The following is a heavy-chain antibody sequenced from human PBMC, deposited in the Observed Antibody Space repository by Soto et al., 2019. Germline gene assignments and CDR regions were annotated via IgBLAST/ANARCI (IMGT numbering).Heavy chain of an antibody. V-gene: IGHV1-69*13. J-gene: IGHJ4*02. Sequence: SVEVSCKASGYTFTVYYMQWVRQATGQGLEWMGGIIPIFGTANYAQKFQGRVTITADESTSTAYMELSSLRSEDTAVYYCARTSTMIVVGKRYSFDYWGQGTLVPVSS. D-gene: IGHD3-22*01. CDR3: ARTSTMIVVGKRYSFDY. CDR2: IIPIFGTA. CDR1: GYTFTVYY.